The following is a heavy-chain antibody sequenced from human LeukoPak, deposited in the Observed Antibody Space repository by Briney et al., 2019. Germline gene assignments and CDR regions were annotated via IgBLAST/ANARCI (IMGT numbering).Heavy chain of an antibody. CDR3: ARDRGGDYYYYYMDV. Sequence: LGASLILSCAASGFTFSSYWMHWVRQAAGKGLVWVSRINSGGSSTSYADSVKGRFTISRDNAKNTLYLQINSLRAEDTAVYYCARDRGGDYYYYYMDVWGKGTTVTISS. V-gene: IGHV3-74*01. J-gene: IGHJ6*03. D-gene: IGHD2-15*01. CDR1: GFTFSSYW. CDR2: INSGGSST.